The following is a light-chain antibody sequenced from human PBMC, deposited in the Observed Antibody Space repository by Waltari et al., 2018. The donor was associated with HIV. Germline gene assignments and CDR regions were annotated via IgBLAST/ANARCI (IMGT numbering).Light chain of an antibody. CDR3: ATWTDSLSGVV. CDR1: SSNIGSNY. CDR2: RNN. Sequence: QSVLTQSPSASGTPGQRVTISCSGSSSNIGSNYVYWYQQLPGTAPQLLLYRNNQRPSGVPDRFSGSKSGTSASLAISGLRSEDEAHYYCATWTDSLSGVVFGGGTKLRVL. V-gene: IGLV1-47*01. J-gene: IGLJ2*01.